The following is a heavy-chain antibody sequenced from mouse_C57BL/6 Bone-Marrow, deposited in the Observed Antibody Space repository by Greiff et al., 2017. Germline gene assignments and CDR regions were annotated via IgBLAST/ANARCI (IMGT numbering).Heavy chain of an antibody. Sequence: VQLQQSGAELVKPGASVKLSCTASGFNIKDYYMHWVKQRTEQGLEWIGRIDPGDGETKYAPKFQGKATLTADPSSNTAYLRRRSPTSEDAAFYYCAGDGSGYVGWGQGTTLTVSS. V-gene: IGHV14-2*01. D-gene: IGHD3-2*02. CDR2: IDPGDGET. CDR3: AGDGSGYVG. J-gene: IGHJ2*01. CDR1: GFNIKDYY.